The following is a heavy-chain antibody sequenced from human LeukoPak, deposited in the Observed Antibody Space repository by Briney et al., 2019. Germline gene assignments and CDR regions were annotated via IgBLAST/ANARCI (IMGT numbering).Heavy chain of an antibody. Sequence: GGSPRLSCAASGFTFSSYAMSWVRQAPGKGLEGVSAFSGGGGGGTTFYADSVKGRFTISRDNSKSTLFLQMNSLRAEDTALYYCARASDSTGYPQLPFDYWGQGTLVTVSS. V-gene: IGHV3-23*01. CDR1: GFTFSSYA. CDR3: ARASDSTGYPQLPFDY. D-gene: IGHD3-22*01. CDR2: FSGGGGGGTT. J-gene: IGHJ4*02.